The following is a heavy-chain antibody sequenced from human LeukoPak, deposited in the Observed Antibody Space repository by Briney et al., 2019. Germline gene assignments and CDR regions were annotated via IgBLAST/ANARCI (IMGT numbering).Heavy chain of an antibody. CDR2: ISGSGTYI. Sequence: GGSPRLSCAASGFTFSNYGMNWVRQAPGKGLEWVSSISGSGTYIYYADSMKGRFTISRDNAKNSLYLQMDSLRAEDTAVYYCARPRGWERRWYFDLWGRGTLVTVSS. CDR3: ARPRGWERRWYFDL. D-gene: IGHD1-26*01. V-gene: IGHV3-21*01. J-gene: IGHJ2*01. CDR1: GFTFSNYG.